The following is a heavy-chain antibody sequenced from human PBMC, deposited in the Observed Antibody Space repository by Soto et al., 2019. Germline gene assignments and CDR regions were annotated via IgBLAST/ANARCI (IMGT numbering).Heavy chain of an antibody. CDR3: AADRRGYSGYDSYYYYYYGMDV. J-gene: IGHJ6*02. CDR2: IVVGSGNT. V-gene: IGHV1-58*01. Sequence: ASVKVSCKASGFTFTSSAVQWVRQARGQRLEWIGWIVVGSGNTNYAQKFQERVTITRDMSTSTAYTELSSLRSEDTAVYYCAADRRGYSGYDSYYYYYYGMDVWGQGTTVTVSS. CDR1: GFTFTSSA. D-gene: IGHD5-12*01.